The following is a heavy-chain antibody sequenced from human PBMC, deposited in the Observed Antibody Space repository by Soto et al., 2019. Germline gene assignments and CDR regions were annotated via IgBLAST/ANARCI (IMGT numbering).Heavy chain of an antibody. CDR1: GFTFDDYA. CDR2: ISWNSGSI. J-gene: IGHJ4*02. V-gene: IGHV3-9*01. Sequence: EVQLVESGGGLVQPGRSLRLSCAASGFTFDDYAMHWVRQAPGKGLEWVSRISWNSGSIGYADSVKGRFTISRDNAKNSLYLHMNRLRAEDTALYYCAKAVGSYGNFDYWGQGTLVTVSS. CDR3: AKAVGSYGNFDY. D-gene: IGHD5-18*01.